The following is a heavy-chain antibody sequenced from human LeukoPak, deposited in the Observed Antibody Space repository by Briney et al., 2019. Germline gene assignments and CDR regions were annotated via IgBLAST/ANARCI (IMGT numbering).Heavy chain of an antibody. D-gene: IGHD5-12*01. CDR2: INHSGST. CDR1: GGSFSGYY. Sequence: SETLSLTCAVYGGSFSGYYWSWIRQPPGKGLEWIGEINHSGSTNYNPSLKSRVTISVDTSKNQFSLKPSSVTAADTAVYYCARGGRGYSGYDAILRGYYFDYWGQGTLVTVSS. V-gene: IGHV4-34*01. J-gene: IGHJ4*02. CDR3: ARGGRGYSGYDAILRGYYFDY.